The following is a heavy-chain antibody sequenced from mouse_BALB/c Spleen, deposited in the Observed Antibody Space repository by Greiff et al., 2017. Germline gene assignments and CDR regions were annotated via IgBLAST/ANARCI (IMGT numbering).Heavy chain of an antibody. V-gene: IGHV5-12-1*01. Sequence: EVQLVESGGGLVKPGGSLKLSCAASGFAFSSYDMSWVRQTPEKRLEWVAYISSGGGSTYYPDTVKGRFTISRDNAKNTLYLQMSSLKSEDTAMYYCARGGNFFAYWGQGTLVTVSA. J-gene: IGHJ3*01. CDR3: ARGGNFFAY. D-gene: IGHD2-1*01. CDR2: ISSGGGST. CDR1: GFAFSSYD.